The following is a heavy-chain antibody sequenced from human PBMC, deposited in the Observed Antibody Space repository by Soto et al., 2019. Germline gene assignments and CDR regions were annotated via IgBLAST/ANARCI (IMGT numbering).Heavy chain of an antibody. J-gene: IGHJ4*02. Sequence: PSETLCLTCTVSGGSISSYYWSWIRQPPGKGLEWIGYIYYSGSTNYNPSLKSRVTISVDTSKNQFSLKLSSVTAADTAVYYCARVQATGNIDYWGQGTLVTVSS. CDR3: ARVQATGNIDY. D-gene: IGHD3-10*01. CDR2: IYYSGST. V-gene: IGHV4-59*01. CDR1: GGSISSYY.